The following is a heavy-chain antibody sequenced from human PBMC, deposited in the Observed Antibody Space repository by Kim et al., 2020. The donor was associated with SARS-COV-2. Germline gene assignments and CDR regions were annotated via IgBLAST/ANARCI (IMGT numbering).Heavy chain of an antibody. CDR2: INDSEIA. CDR3: ARGYYDTSGYYYFHH. V-gene: IGHV4-34*01. CDR1: GGSFSGYY. Sequence: SETLSLTCAVYGGSFSGYYWSWIRQPPGKGLEWIGEINDSEIAKFNPSLKSRGTISVDTSNNQFSLRLSSVTAADTAVYYCARGYYDTSGYYYFHHWGQG. J-gene: IGHJ1*01. D-gene: IGHD3-22*01.